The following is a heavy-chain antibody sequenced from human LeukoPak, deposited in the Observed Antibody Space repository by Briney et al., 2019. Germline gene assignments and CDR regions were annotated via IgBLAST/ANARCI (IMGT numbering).Heavy chain of an antibody. J-gene: IGHJ4*02. CDR3: ARMSLHGVQRSQLSDY. Sequence: PSETLSLTCTVSGGSISSISFYWGWIRQPPGKGLEWIGSIYYTGTTYHNPSLESRVTMSVDTSTNHFSLKLSSVTAADTAVYYCARMSLHGVQRSQLSDYWGQGTLVTVSS. V-gene: IGHV4-39*02. D-gene: IGHD1-1*01. CDR1: GGSISSISFY. CDR2: IYYTGTT.